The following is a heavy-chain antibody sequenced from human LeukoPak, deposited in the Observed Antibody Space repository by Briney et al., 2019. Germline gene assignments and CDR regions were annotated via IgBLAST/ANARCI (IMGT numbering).Heavy chain of an antibody. CDR3: ARGATAYFDY. V-gene: IGHV6-1*01. J-gene: IGHJ4*02. CDR2: TYYRSTRYY. D-gene: IGHD5-12*01. CDR1: GDSVSSNSVA. Sequence: SQTLSLTCAISGDSVSSNSVAWNWVRRSPSRGLEWLGRTYYRSTRYYDYAVSVKSRINISPDTSKNQFSLHLNSVTPEDSAVYYCARGATAYFDYWGQGTLVTVSS.